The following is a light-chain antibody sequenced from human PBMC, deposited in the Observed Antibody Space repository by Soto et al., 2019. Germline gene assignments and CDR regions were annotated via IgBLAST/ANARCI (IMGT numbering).Light chain of an antibody. CDR1: QGISSY. V-gene: IGKV1-9*01. J-gene: IGKJ2*01. CDR2: AAS. Sequence: DIQLTQSPSFLSASVGDRVTITCRASQGISSYLAWYQQKPGKAPKLLMYAASNLQSGVPSRFSGSGSGTEFTLTISSLQPEDFATYYCQQYNSYFYTFGQGTKLEIK. CDR3: QQYNSYFYT.